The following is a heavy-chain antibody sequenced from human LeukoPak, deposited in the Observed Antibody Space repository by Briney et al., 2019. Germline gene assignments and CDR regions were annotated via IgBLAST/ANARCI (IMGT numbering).Heavy chain of an antibody. CDR1: GFIFSNCW. D-gene: IGHD6-19*01. Sequence: GGSLRLSCETSGFIFSNCWMTWVRQAPGKGLEWVANIKTDASEKYYADSVKGRFTISRDNSKNTLYLQMNSLRAEDKAVYYCARDLYSSGWYGYYYYAMDVWGQGTTVTVSS. CDR2: IKTDASEK. V-gene: IGHV3-7*03. CDR3: ARDLYSSGWYGYYYYAMDV. J-gene: IGHJ6*02.